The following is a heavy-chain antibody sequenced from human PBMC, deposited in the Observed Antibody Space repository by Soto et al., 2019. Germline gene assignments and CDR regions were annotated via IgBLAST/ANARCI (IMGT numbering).Heavy chain of an antibody. D-gene: IGHD3-3*01. CDR1: GFAFSVYS. CDR3: ARGGWNYDCLDA. J-gene: IGHJ6*02. Sequence: PGVSLRLSCEAYGFAFSVYSMNWVRQAPGQGLEWISCVTNSGGTTYYSDSVKCRFTISRDNGMNSLYLQMNNLRDEDTAVYYCARGGWNYDCLDAWGQGTTVTVSS. V-gene: IGHV3-48*02. CDR2: VTNSGGTT.